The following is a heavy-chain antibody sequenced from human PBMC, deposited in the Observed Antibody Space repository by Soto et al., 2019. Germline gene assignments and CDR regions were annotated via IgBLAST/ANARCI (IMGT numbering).Heavy chain of an antibody. J-gene: IGHJ4*02. CDR1: GDSLSAFTYY. Sequence: SQKLSLPWTVSGDSLSAFTYYWSCLRQSPDKGLEWIGHIYDGGSTYSNPSLKSRVTVSIDTSKNQFSLQLSSMSAADTAVYYCTRGPSGDKVDYWGQGTLVTVS. CDR2: IYDGGST. CDR3: TRGPSGDKVDY. V-gene: IGHV4-30-4*08. D-gene: IGHD7-27*01.